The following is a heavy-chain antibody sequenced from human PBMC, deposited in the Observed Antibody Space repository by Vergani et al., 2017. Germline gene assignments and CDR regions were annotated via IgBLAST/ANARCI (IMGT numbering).Heavy chain of an antibody. D-gene: IGHD6-25*01. V-gene: IGHV4-59*06. CDR3: ARVDTQVPATSHFYYMDV. CDR2: IFYSGTT. CDR1: GFTFIMHA. Sequence: VQLLESGGDLVQPGGSLRLSCAASGFTFIMHAMSWVRQAPGKGLEWIGYIFYSGTTYDNPSLRSRLTISVDTSQNQFSLKLRSVTAADTAVYYCARVDTQVPATSHFYYMDVWGKGTTVVVSS. J-gene: IGHJ6*03.